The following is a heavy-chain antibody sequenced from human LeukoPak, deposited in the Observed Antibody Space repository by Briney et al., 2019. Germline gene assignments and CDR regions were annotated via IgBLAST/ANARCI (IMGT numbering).Heavy chain of an antibody. Sequence: GGSLRLSCAASGFTFYAMSWVRQAPGKGLEWVSAFSGSGGSTYYADSVKGRFTISRDISKNTLYLQMNSLRAEDTAVYYCAQYYDIPWGQGTLVTVSS. V-gene: IGHV3-23*01. J-gene: IGHJ5*02. D-gene: IGHD3-9*01. CDR2: FSGSGGST. CDR1: GFTFYA. CDR3: AQYYDIP.